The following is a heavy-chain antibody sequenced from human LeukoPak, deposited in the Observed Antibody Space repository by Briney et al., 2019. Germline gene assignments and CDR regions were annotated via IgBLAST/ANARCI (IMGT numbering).Heavy chain of an antibody. V-gene: IGHV2-5*02. J-gene: IGHJ4*02. D-gene: IGHD2-2*01. CDR2: IYWDDDK. Sequence: SGPTLVNPTQTLTLTCTFSGFSLSTSGVGVGWIRQPPGKALEWLALIYWDDDKRYSPSLKSRLTITKDTSKNQVVLTMTNMDPVDTATYYCAHTRGYCSSTSCYRETINFDYWGQGTLVTVSS. CDR1: GFSLSTSGVG. CDR3: AHTRGYCSSTSCYRETINFDY.